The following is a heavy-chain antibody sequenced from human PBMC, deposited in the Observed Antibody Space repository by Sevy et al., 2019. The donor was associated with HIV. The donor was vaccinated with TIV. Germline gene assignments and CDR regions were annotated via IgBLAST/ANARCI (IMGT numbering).Heavy chain of an antibody. Sequence: GGSLRLSCAASGFAFSSYAMSWVRQAPGKGLEWVSAISGSGGSTYYADSVKGWFTISRDNSKNTLYLQMNSLRAEDTAVYYCAKPGGRSTVTTPYYFDYWGQGTLVTVSS. D-gene: IGHD4-17*01. CDR3: AKPGGRSTVTTPYYFDY. V-gene: IGHV3-23*01. CDR1: GFAFSSYA. CDR2: ISGSGGST. J-gene: IGHJ4*02.